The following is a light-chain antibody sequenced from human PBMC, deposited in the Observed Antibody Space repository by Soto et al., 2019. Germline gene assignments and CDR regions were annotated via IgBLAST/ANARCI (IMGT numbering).Light chain of an antibody. CDR3: AKWDDSLRVYV. Sequence: QSVLPQPPSASGTPGQRVTISCSTSSSRSGSNYVYWYQQLPGTAPKLLIYRNDQRPSGVPDRFSGSKSGTSASLAINGLRSEDEADYYCAKWDDSLRVYVFGTGTKLTVL. J-gene: IGLJ1*01. CDR1: SSRSGSNY. CDR2: RND. V-gene: IGLV1-47*01.